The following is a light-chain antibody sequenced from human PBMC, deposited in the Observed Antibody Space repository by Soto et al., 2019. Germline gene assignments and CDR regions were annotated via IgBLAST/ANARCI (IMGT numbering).Light chain of an antibody. Sequence: IMLIQSPYTLSLSQGERATLSCRASQTVSRNLAWYQQRPGQAPRLLIYDISNRAAGVPARFSGSGSETEFTLTIRSLQSEDFAVYFCQQYNNWPSFGQGTRLEIK. V-gene: IGKV3-15*01. CDR3: QQYNNWPS. CDR1: QTVSRN. CDR2: DIS. J-gene: IGKJ5*01.